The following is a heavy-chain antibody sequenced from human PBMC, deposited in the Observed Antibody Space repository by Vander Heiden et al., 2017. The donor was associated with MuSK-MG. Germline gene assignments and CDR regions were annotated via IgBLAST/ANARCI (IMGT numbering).Heavy chain of an antibody. D-gene: IGHD2-15*01. CDR1: GYSLTSYA. CDR2: ITAYNGNT. CDR3: AREVRHCRGGRCSYDYFDY. V-gene: IGHV1-18*01. Sequence: QVQLVQSGVEVKKPGASVKVSCKASGYSLTSYAISWVRQAPGQGLEWMGWITAYNGNTDYAEKVKGRVTMTTDTSTNTAYVELRSLTSDDTAVYYCAREVRHCRGGRCSYDYFDYWGQGTLVTVSS. J-gene: IGHJ4*02.